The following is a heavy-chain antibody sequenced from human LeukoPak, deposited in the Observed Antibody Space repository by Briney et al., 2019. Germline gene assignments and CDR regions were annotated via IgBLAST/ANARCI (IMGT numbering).Heavy chain of an antibody. Sequence: SETLSLTCTVSGGSISSYYWSWIRQPPGKGLEWIGYIYYSGSTNYNPSLKSRVTISVDTSKNQFSLKLSSVTAADTAVYYCARHGMKVDEWWLVPAARTANWFDPWGQGTLVTVSS. J-gene: IGHJ5*02. CDR2: IYYSGST. D-gene: IGHD2-2*01. V-gene: IGHV4-59*08. CDR3: ARHGMKVDEWWLVPAARTANWFDP. CDR1: GGSISSYY.